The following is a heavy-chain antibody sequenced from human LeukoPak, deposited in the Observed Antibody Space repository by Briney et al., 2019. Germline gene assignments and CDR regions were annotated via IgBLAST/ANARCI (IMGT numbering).Heavy chain of an antibody. CDR2: IPYDGSNE. CDR1: GFTFSDFG. J-gene: IGHJ4*02. CDR3: ARGHTVVPAAMAY. Sequence: GGSLRLSCAASGFTFSDFGMHWVRQAPGQGLEWVTFIPYDGSNEYYADSVKGRFTISRDNSKNTLSLQMNSLRAEDTAVYYCARGHTVVPAAMAYWGQGTLVTVSS. V-gene: IGHV3-30*02. D-gene: IGHD2-2*01.